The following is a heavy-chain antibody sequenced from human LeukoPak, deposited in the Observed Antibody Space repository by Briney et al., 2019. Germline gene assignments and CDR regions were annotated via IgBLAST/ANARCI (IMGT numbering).Heavy chain of an antibody. CDR2: ISSNGGST. V-gene: IGHV3-64*01. CDR1: GFTFSSYA. D-gene: IGHD2-8*01. CDR3: AKDHLYAIGLYYFDY. J-gene: IGHJ4*02. Sequence: GGSLRLSCAASGFTFSSYAMHWVRQAPGKGLEYVSAISSNGGSTYYANSVKGRFTISRDNSKNTLYLQMHSLGAEDTAIYYCAKDHLYAIGLYYFDYWGRGTLVTVSS.